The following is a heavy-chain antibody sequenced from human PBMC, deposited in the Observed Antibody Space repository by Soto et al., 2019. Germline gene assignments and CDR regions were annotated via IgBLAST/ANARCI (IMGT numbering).Heavy chain of an antibody. Sequence: PGGSLRLSCAASGFTFSSYGMHWVRQAPGKGLEWVAVISYDGSNKYYADSVKGRFTISRDNSKNTLYLQMNSLRAEDTAVYYCAKDAHYYDSSGPHWGQGTLVTVSS. CDR1: GFTFSSYG. V-gene: IGHV3-30*18. CDR2: ISYDGSNK. D-gene: IGHD3-22*01. CDR3: AKDAHYYDSSGPH. J-gene: IGHJ4*02.